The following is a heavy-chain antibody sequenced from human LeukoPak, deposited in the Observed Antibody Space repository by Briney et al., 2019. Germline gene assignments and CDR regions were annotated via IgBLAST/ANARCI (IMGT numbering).Heavy chain of an antibody. CDR1: GFTFSDYY. CDR3: ARWGDHGTRDAFDI. V-gene: IGHV3-11*04. D-gene: IGHD1-7*01. CDR2: ISSSGSTI. Sequence: GGSLRLSCAASGFTFSDYYMSWIRQAPGKGLEWVSYISSSGSTIYYADSVKGRFTISRDNAKHSLYLQMNSLRAEDTAVYYCARWGDHGTRDAFDIWGQGTMVTVSS. J-gene: IGHJ3*02.